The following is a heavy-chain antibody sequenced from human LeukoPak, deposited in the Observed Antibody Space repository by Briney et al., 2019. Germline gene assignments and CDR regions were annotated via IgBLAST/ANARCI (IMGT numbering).Heavy chain of an antibody. CDR1: GGSISSSSYY. V-gene: IGHV4-39*01. CDR3: ARLYYDSSGYYQICYFDY. Sequence: SETLSLTCTVSGGSISSSSYYWGWIRQPPGKGLEGIGSIYYSERTYYNPSLKSRVTISVDTSKHQFFLNLSSVTAADTAVYYCARLYYDSSGYYQICYFDYWGQGTLVTVSS. J-gene: IGHJ4*02. CDR2: IYYSERT. D-gene: IGHD3-22*01.